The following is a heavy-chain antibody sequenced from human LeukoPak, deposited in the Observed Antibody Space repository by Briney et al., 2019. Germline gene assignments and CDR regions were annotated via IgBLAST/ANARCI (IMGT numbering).Heavy chain of an antibody. Sequence: KPGGSLRLSCTASGFTLSSYGTNGVRHAPGKGLEWVSYISTSSTYTYYADSVKGRFTISRDNAKNSLHLQMNRLRAEDTAVYYCARDLNYYDSRALDYWGQGTLVTVSS. CDR1: GFTLSSYG. D-gene: IGHD3-22*01. V-gene: IGHV3-21*01. CDR3: ARDLNYYDSRALDY. J-gene: IGHJ4*02. CDR2: ISTSSTYT.